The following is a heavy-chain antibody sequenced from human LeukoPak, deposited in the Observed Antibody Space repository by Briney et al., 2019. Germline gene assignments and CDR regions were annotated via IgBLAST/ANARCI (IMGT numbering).Heavy chain of an antibody. Sequence: GGSLRLSCAASGFTFSDYYMSWIRQAPGKGLEWVSYISSSGRTIYYAYSVEGRFTISRDNAKNSLFLQMNSLRAEDTAVYYCARRDSSSWYGVDYWGQGTLVTVSS. CDR2: ISSSGRTI. D-gene: IGHD6-13*01. CDR3: ARRDSSSWYGVDY. J-gene: IGHJ4*02. CDR1: GFTFSDYY. V-gene: IGHV3-11*01.